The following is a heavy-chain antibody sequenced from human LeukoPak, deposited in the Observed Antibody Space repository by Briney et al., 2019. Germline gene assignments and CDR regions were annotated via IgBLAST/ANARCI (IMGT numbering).Heavy chain of an antibody. CDR3: ASRKLGNDY. Sequence: MTSETLSLTCTVSGGSITTHYWNRVRQPAAKGLEWIGRVYTSGTNYSPSLTSRVTISADTSQNQFSLKLSSVTAADTAVYYCASRKLGNDYWGQGTLVTVSS. CDR2: VYTSGT. V-gene: IGHV4-4*07. J-gene: IGHJ4*02. D-gene: IGHD7-27*01. CDR1: GGSITTHY.